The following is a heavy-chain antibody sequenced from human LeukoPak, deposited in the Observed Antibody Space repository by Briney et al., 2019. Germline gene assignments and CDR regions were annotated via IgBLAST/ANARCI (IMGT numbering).Heavy chain of an antibody. V-gene: IGHV3-21*01. CDR2: ISSSSSYI. CDR1: GFTFSSYS. CDR3: ARGYYDILTGYSY. D-gene: IGHD3-9*01. Sequence: GGSLRLSCAASGFTFSSYSMNWVRQAPGKGLEWVSSISSSSSYIYYADSVKGRFTISRDNAKNSLYLQMNSLRAEDTAVYYCARGYYDILTGYSYWGQGTLVTVPS. J-gene: IGHJ4*02.